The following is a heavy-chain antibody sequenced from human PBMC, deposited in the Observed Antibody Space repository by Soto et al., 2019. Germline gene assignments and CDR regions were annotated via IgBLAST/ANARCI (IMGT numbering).Heavy chain of an antibody. J-gene: IGHJ4*02. D-gene: IGHD3-9*01. V-gene: IGHV4-61*01. CDR3: ARSYYDILTGYYTPLDS. CDR1: DGSVNSGNYY. Sequence: SETLSLTCSVSDGSVNSGNYYWSWIRQPPGTGLEWIGHLYYIGTTDYTPSLKSRVTISVDTSKNQFSLKLSSVTAADTAVYYCARSYYDILTGYYTPLDSWGQGTLVT. CDR2: LYYIGTT.